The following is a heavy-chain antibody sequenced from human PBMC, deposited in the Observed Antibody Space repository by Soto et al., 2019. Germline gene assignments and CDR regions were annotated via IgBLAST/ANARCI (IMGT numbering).Heavy chain of an antibody. D-gene: IGHD4-17*01. V-gene: IGHV4-59*01. Sequence: SETLSLTCTVSGGSISSYYWSWIRQPPGKGLEWIGYIYYSGSTNYNPSLKSRVTISVDTSKNQFSLKLSSVTAADTAVYYCAREPYGDAGEQRWFDPWGQGTLVTVSS. CDR2: IYYSGST. CDR1: GGSISSYY. CDR3: AREPYGDAGEQRWFDP. J-gene: IGHJ5*02.